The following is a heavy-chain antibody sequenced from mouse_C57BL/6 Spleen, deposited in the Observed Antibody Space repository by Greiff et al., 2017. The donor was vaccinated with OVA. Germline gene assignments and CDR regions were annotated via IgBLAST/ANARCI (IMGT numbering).Heavy chain of an antibody. J-gene: IGHJ1*03. CDR2: FYPGSGSI. D-gene: IGHD1-1*01. CDR1: GYTFTEYT. CDR3: ARHESRGDYGSSYGYFDV. Sequence: QVQLQQSGAELVKPGASVKLSCKASGYTFTEYTIHWVKQRSGQGLEWIGWFYPGSGSIKYNEKFKDKATLTADKSSSTVYMELSRLTSEDSAVYFCARHESRGDYGSSYGYFDVWGTGTTVTVSS. V-gene: IGHV1-62-2*01.